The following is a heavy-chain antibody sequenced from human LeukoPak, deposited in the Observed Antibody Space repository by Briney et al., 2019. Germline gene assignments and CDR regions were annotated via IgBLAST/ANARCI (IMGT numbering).Heavy chain of an antibody. D-gene: IGHD3-10*01. J-gene: IGHJ3*02. CDR1: GFTFSSYE. CDR3: ATDTHYYGSGSPAFGI. Sequence: GGSLRLSCAASGFTFSSYEMNWVRQPPGKGLEWVANIKQDGSEKYYVDSVKGRFTVSRDNAKNSLYLQMNSLRAEDTALYFCATDTHYYGSGSPAFGIWGQGTMVTVSS. V-gene: IGHV3-7*01. CDR2: IKQDGSEK.